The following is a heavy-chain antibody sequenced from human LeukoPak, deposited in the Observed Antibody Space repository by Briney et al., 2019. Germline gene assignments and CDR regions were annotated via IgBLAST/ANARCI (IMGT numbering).Heavy chain of an antibody. Sequence: GGSLRLSCAASGFTFSSYSMSWVRQAPGKGLEWVANIKQDGSEKYYVDSVKGRFTISRDNAKNSLYLQMNSLRAEDTAVYYCARDSVAAKKYYYYYGMDVWGQGTTVTVSS. J-gene: IGHJ6*02. V-gene: IGHV3-7*01. D-gene: IGHD2-15*01. CDR3: ARDSVAAKKYYYYYGMDV. CDR2: IKQDGSEK. CDR1: GFTFSSYS.